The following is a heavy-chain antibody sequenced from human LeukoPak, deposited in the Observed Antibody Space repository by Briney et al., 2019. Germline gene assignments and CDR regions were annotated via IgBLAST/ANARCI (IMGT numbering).Heavy chain of an antibody. Sequence: EASVKVSCKASGYTFTSYGISWVRQAPGQGLEWMGWISAYNGNTNYAQKLQGRVTMTTDTSTSTAYMELRRLRSDDTAVYYCARGAYYYDSSGYNDYWGQGTLVTVSS. CDR2: ISAYNGNT. CDR1: GYTFTSYG. V-gene: IGHV1-18*01. J-gene: IGHJ4*02. D-gene: IGHD3-22*01. CDR3: ARGAYYYDSSGYNDY.